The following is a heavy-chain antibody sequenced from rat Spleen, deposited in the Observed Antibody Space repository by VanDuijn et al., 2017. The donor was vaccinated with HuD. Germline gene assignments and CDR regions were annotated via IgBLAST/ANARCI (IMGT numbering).Heavy chain of an antibody. Sequence: QVQLKESGPGLVQPSQTLSLTCTVPGFSLSSNGVSWVRQPPGKGLEWIAAISSGGDTYYSSALNSRLSISRDTSKNQVFLKMNSLQTEDTAIYFCGRDEYRNNWGFAYWGQGTLVTVSS. CDR2: ISSGGDT. V-gene: IGHV2S12*01. CDR3: GRDEYRNNWGFAY. CDR1: GFSLSSNG. D-gene: IGHD1-5*01. J-gene: IGHJ3*01.